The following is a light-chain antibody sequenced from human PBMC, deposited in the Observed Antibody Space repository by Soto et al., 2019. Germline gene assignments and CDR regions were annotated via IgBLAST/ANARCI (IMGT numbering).Light chain of an antibody. CDR1: SSNIGAGYE. CDR3: QSYDSSLSSYV. J-gene: IGLJ1*01. V-gene: IGLV1-40*01. CDR2: ENN. Sequence: QSVLTQPPSVSEAPGQRVTISCTGSSSNIGAGYEAHWYQQVPGTAPKLLIYENNNRPSGVPDRFSGSKSGTSASLAITGLQDEDEDEYYCQSYDSSLSSYVFGTGTKVTVL.